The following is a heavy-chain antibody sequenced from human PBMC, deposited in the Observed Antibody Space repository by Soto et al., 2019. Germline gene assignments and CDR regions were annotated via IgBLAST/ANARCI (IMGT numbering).Heavy chain of an antibody. CDR2: ISTFNVKT. CDR3: ARLLTEGATFREDAFDL. D-gene: IGHD1-26*01. J-gene: IGHJ3*01. CDR1: RYTFTSHG. V-gene: IGHV1-18*01. Sequence: QVQLVQSGGDVKTPGASVKVSCTTFRYTFTSHGIAWVRQAPGQGLEWMGWISTFNVKTDYAQKFQGRVTMTADTITSTVHMELRSLRSDDTAVYYCARLLTEGATFREDAFDLWGQGTKVTVSS.